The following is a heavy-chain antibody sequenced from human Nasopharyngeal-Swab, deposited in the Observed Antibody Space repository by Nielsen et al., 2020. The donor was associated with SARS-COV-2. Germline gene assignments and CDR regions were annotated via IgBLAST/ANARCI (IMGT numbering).Heavy chain of an antibody. J-gene: IGHJ4*02. CDR1: GGSFSSYA. V-gene: IGHV1-69*06. Sequence: SVKVSCKASGGSFSSYAISWVRQAPGQGLEWMGGIIPIFGAANYAQKFQGRVTITADKSTSTAYMELSSLRSEDTAVYYCARYVGTYYDFWSDYHFDYWGQGTLVTVSS. CDR2: IIPIFGAA. D-gene: IGHD3-3*01. CDR3: ARYVGTYYDFWSDYHFDY.